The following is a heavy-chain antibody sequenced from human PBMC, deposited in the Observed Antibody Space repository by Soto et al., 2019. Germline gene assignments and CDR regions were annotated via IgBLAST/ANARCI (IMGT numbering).Heavy chain of an antibody. CDR2: MNPNSGNT. D-gene: IGHD2-21*01. V-gene: IGHV1-8*01. CDR1: GYTFTSYD. J-gene: IGHJ6*03. CDR3: ARVVGLGWCIHCYDMDV. Sequence: ASVKVSCKASGYTFTSYDINWVRQATGQGLEWMGWMNPNSGNTGYAQKFQGRVTMTRNTSISTAYMELSSLRSEDTAVYYCARVVGLGWCIHCYDMDVWSKGTTDTVSS.